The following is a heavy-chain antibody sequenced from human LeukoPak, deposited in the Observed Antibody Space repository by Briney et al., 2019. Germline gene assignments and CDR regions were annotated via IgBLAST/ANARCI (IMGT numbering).Heavy chain of an antibody. CDR3: ARSGEYYDFWSGNYPDY. V-gene: IGHV5-51*01. D-gene: IGHD3-3*01. J-gene: IGHJ4*02. Sequence: GESLKISCRSSGYSFTSWWIGWVRQMPGNGLEWMGIIYPGDSDIRYSPSFQGQVTISADKSVSTAYLQWSSLKASDTAMYYCARSGEYYDFWSGNYPDYWGQGTLVTVSS. CDR1: GYSFTSWW. CDR2: IYPGDSDI.